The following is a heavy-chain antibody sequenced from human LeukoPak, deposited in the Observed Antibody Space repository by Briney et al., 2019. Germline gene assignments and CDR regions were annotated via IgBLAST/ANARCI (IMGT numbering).Heavy chain of an antibody. CDR2: ISKSGDHT. CDR3: ATSWGPDTSAFRWGRDGMDV. J-gene: IGHJ6*02. V-gene: IGHV3-23*01. CDR1: GLTFNNYA. Sequence: GGSLRLSCAVSGLTFNNYAMSWIRQAPGKGLEWVSAISKSGDHTYYAASAKGRFTIYRDNSKNTQYLQMNSLRAEDTAVYYCATSWGPDTSAFRWGRDGMDVWGQGTTVIVS. D-gene: IGHD3-16*01.